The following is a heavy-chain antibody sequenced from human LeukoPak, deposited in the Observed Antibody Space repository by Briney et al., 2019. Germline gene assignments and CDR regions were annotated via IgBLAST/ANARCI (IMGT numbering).Heavy chain of an antibody. CDR3: AXXXXSXAGTTLYSSPAPYNWXXP. J-gene: IGHJ5*02. CDR2: ISAYNGNT. D-gene: IGHD1-1*01. V-gene: IGHV1-18*01. Sequence: ASVKVSCKASGYTFTSYGISWVRQAPGQGLEWMGWISAYNGNTNYAQKLQGRVTMTTDTSTSTAYMELRSLRSDDTPVYYCAXXXXSXAGTTLYSSPAPYNWXXPWGQGTLVTVSS. CDR1: GYTFTSYG.